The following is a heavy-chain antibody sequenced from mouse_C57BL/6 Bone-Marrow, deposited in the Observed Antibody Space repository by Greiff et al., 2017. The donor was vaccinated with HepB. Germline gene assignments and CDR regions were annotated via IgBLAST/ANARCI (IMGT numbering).Heavy chain of an antibody. J-gene: IGHJ3*01. CDR2: ISSGGSYT. CDR1: GFTFSSYG. V-gene: IGHV5-6*02. Sequence: DVMLVESGGDLVKPGGSLKLSCAASGFTFSSYGMSWVRQTPDKRLEWVATISSGGSYTYYPDSVKGRFTISRDNAKNTLYLQMSSLKSEDTAMYYCARPIYYGYDGFAYWGQGTLVTVSA. D-gene: IGHD2-2*01. CDR3: ARPIYYGYDGFAY.